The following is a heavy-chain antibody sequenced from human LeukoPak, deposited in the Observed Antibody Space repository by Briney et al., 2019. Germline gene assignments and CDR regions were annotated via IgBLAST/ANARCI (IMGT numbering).Heavy chain of an antibody. Sequence: GGSLRLSCAASGFTFSSYSMNWVRQAPGKGLEWVSSISSSSSYIYYADSVKGRFTISRDNAKNSLYLQMNSLRAEDTAVYYCARGPDYYDFWSGYSAIAPAGAFDIWGQGTLVTVSS. J-gene: IGHJ3*02. V-gene: IGHV3-21*04. CDR3: ARGPDYYDFWSGYSAIAPAGAFDI. CDR2: ISSSSSYI. CDR1: GFTFSSYS. D-gene: IGHD3-3*01.